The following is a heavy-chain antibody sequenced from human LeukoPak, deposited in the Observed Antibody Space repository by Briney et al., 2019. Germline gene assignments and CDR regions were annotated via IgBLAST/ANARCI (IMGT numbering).Heavy chain of an antibody. V-gene: IGHV4-4*07. J-gene: IGHJ3*02. CDR1: GGSISSYY. Sequence: SETLSLTCTVSGGSISSYYWSWIRQPAGKGLEWIGRIYTSGSTNYNPSLKSRVTMSVDTSKNQFSLKLSSVTAADTAVDYCARAGDILTGYYKGLEGAFDIWGQGTMVTVSS. CDR3: ARAGDILTGYYKGLEGAFDI. D-gene: IGHD3-9*01. CDR2: IYTSGST.